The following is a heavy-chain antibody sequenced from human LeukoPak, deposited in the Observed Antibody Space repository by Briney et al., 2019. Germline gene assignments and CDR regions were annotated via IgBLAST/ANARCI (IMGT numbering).Heavy chain of an antibody. D-gene: IGHD6-13*01. Sequence: SETLSLTCTVSGGSISSYYWSWIRQPPGKGLEWIGYIYYSGSTNYNPSLKSRVTISVDTSKNQFSLKLSSVTAADTAVYYCARVTMAAPYYYYYYMDVWGKGTTVTVSS. V-gene: IGHV4-59*01. CDR1: GGSISSYY. CDR2: IYYSGST. J-gene: IGHJ6*03. CDR3: ARVTMAAPYYYYYYMDV.